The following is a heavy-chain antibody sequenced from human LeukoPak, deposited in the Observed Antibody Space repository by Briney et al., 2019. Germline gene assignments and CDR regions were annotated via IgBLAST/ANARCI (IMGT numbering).Heavy chain of an antibody. CDR3: ARDQDYYDSSGYSN. V-gene: IGHV3-48*01. CDR1: GFTFSSYS. J-gene: IGHJ4*02. CDR2: ISSSSSTI. Sequence: GGSLRLSCAASGFTFSSYSMNWVRQAPGKGLEWVSYISSSSSTIYYADSVKGRFTISRDNAKNSLYLQMNSLRAEDTAVYYCARDQDYYDSSGYSNWGQGTLVTVSS. D-gene: IGHD3-22*01.